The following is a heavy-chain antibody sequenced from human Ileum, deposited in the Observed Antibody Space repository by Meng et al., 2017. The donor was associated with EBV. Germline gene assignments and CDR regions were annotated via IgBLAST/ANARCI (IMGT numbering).Heavy chain of an antibody. D-gene: IGHD5-18*01. V-gene: IGHV4-61*01. CDR3: ARGWDTAMDSG. CDR1: GGSDSICCYS. CDR2: IYYSGTT. J-gene: IGHJ4*02. Sequence: GLGCVKPWDTLPPPCTLSGGSDSICCYSWSCIRQPPGKGLEWIGYIYYSGTTNYTPSLESRVTISVDTSKNQFSLKLRSVAASDTAVYYCARGWDTAMDSGWGQGTLVTVSS.